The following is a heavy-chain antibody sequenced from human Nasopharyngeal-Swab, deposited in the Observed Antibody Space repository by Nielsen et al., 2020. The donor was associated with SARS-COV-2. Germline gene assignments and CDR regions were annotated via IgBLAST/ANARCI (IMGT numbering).Heavy chain of an antibody. CDR1: GFTFSKAW. D-gene: IGHD6-19*01. CDR3: TTYSSGWL. CDR2: IKSRAAGGTT. V-gene: IGHV3-15*01. Sequence: GESLKISCATSGFTFSKAWMSWVRQAPGKGPEWVGRIKSRAAGGTTDYAAPVIGRFTVSRDDSEGTLYLQMSSLKTEDTAAYYCTTYSSGWLWGKGTTVTVSS. J-gene: IGHJ6*04.